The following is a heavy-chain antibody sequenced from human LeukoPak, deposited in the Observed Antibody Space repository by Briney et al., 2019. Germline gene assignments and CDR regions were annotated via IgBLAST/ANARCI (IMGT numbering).Heavy chain of an antibody. CDR1: GGSFSGYY. V-gene: IGHV4-34*01. D-gene: IGHD6-13*01. Sequence: PSETLSLTCAVYGGSFSGYYWSWIRQPPGKGLEWIGEINHSGSTNYNPSLKSRVTISVDTSKNQFSLKLSSVTAADTAVYYCARGQAAAGTTVDYWGQGTLVTVSS. CDR3: ARGQAAAGTTVDY. CDR2: INHSGST. J-gene: IGHJ4*02.